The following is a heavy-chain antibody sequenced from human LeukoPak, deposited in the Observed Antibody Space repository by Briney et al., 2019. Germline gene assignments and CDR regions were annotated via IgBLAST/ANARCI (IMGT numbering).Heavy chain of an antibody. V-gene: IGHV4-39*07. CDR1: GGSIRSSYYY. CDR2: IYDSGST. D-gene: IGHD5-24*01. Sequence: SETLSLTCTVSGGSIRSSYYYWGWIRQPPGKGLEWIGSIYDSGSTYYNPSLKSRVTISVDTSKNQFSLKLSSVTAADTAVYYCARDGGDGYSPDYWGQGTLVTVSS. J-gene: IGHJ4*02. CDR3: ARDGGDGYSPDY.